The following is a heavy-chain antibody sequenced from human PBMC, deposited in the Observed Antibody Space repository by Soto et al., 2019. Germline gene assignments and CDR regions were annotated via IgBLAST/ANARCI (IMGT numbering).Heavy chain of an antibody. CDR1: GFPFSSYQ. CDR2: ISSSGSTI. CDR3: ARDSHVGSRRQLTADY. Sequence: SGFPFSSYQMNWVRQAPGKGLEWVSYISSSGSTIYYGDSVKGRFTISRDNSKNTLYLQMNNLRXEDTAVYYCARDSHVGSRRQLTADYWGQGTLVTVSS. D-gene: IGHD3-9*01. J-gene: IGHJ4*02. V-gene: IGHV3-48*03.